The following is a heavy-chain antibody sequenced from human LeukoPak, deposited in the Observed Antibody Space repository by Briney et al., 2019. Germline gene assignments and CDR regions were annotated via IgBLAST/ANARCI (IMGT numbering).Heavy chain of an antibody. CDR2: IYYSGST. D-gene: IGHD2-2*01. CDR3: ARTCSSTSCYGFFDY. CDR1: GGSISSYY. Sequence: PSETLSLTCTVSGGSISSYYWSWIRQPPGEGLEWIGYIYYSGSTNYNPSLKSRVTISVDTSKNQFSLKLSSVTAADTAVYYCARTCSSTSCYGFFDYWGQGTLVTVSS. V-gene: IGHV4-59*01. J-gene: IGHJ4*02.